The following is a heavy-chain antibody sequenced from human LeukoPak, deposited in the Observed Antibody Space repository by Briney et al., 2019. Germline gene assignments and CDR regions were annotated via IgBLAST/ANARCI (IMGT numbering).Heavy chain of an antibody. CDR3: AREIVGEGNFDC. CDR2: IWHDGSYI. V-gene: IGHV3-33*01. Sequence: GGSLRLSCEASGFTLSNYGMHWVRQTPGKGLEWMAAIWHDGSYIFYADSVKGRFTISRDNSKNTLFLQMDSLRAEDTALYYCAREIVGEGNFDCWGQGTLVTVSS. CDR1: GFTLSNYG. J-gene: IGHJ4*02. D-gene: IGHD2-15*01.